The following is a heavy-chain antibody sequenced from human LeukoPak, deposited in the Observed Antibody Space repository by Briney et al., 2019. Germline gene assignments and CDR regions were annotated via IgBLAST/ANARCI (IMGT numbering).Heavy chain of an antibody. Sequence: GGSLRLSCAASGFTIRSNYMSWVRQAPGKGLEWVSVIYSGGSTYYADSVKGRFTISRDNSKNTLYLQMNSLRAEDTAVYYCARDSRVLGATTDYYYYYMDVWGKGTTVTVSS. J-gene: IGHJ6*03. CDR3: ARDSRVLGATTDYYYYYMDV. V-gene: IGHV3-66*01. CDR2: IYSGGST. CDR1: GFTIRSNY. D-gene: IGHD1-26*01.